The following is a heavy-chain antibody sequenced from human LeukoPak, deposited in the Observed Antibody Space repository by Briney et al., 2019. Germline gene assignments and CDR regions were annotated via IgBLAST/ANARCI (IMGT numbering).Heavy chain of an antibody. CDR1: GFTFSSYG. Sequence: GGPLRLSCAASGFTFSSYGMHWVRQAPGKGLEWVAVIWYDGSNKYYADSVKGRFTISRDNSKNTLYLQMNSLRAEDTAVYYCAREHYDSSGYYYFDYWGQGTLVTVSS. V-gene: IGHV3-33*01. CDR3: AREHYDSSGYYYFDY. J-gene: IGHJ4*02. D-gene: IGHD3-22*01. CDR2: IWYDGSNK.